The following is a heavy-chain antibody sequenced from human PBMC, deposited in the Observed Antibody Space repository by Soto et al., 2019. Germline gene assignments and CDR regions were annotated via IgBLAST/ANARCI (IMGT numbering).Heavy chain of an antibody. CDR2: IWYDGTSK. V-gene: IGHV3-33*08. CDR1: GFTFRNHA. Sequence: QVQLVESGGGVVQPGRSLRLSCAASGFTFRNHAMHWVRQAPGKGLEWVGLIWYDGTSKYYADSVKGRFTISRDNSKNTLYLEMNSLRVEDTAIYYWASDQGVVIIKDHWGQGTLVTVSS. CDR3: ASDQGVVIIKDH. J-gene: IGHJ4*02. D-gene: IGHD6-6*01.